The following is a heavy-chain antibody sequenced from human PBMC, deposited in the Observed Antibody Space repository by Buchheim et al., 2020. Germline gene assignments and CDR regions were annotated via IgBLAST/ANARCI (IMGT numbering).Heavy chain of an antibody. J-gene: IGHJ4*02. CDR1: GFSFSGYA. Sequence: EVQLVDSGGGLVQPGESLRLSCAASGFSFSGYAMSWVRQAPGKGLEWVSSISGSGATTFNADSVMGRFNISRDNSRNMLYLQMNSLRAEDTAVYFCAKGSRGYTNYYFDYWGQGTL. CDR3: AKGSRGYTNYYFDY. CDR2: ISGSGATT. V-gene: IGHV3-23*04. D-gene: IGHD4-11*01.